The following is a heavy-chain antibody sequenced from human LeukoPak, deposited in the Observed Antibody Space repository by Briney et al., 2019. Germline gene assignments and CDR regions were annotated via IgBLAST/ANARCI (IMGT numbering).Heavy chain of an antibody. CDR2: IYTSGST. V-gene: IGHV4-61*02. Sequence: PSETLSLTCTVSGGSISSGSYYWSWIRQPAGKGLEWIGRIYTSGSTNYNPSLKSRVTISVDTSKNQFSLKLSSVTAADTAVYDCARDGGYNYADYWGQGTLVTVSS. CDR1: GGSISSGSYY. J-gene: IGHJ4*02. CDR3: ARDGGYNYADY. D-gene: IGHD5-24*01.